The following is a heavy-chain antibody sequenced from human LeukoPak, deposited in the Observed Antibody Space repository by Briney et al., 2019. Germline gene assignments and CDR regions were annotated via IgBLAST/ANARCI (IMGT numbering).Heavy chain of an antibody. CDR1: GFTFSSYV. CDR3: ARDWVYKTDY. CDR2: ISHDGII. J-gene: IGHJ4*02. D-gene: IGHD5-24*01. Sequence: GGSLRLSCETAGFTFSSYVMHWVRRTPGKGLVWVSRISHDGIISYADSVKGRFTISRDNAKNTLTLQMNSLRVEDTAVYFCARDWVYKTDYRGRGTLVTVSS. V-gene: IGHV3-74*01.